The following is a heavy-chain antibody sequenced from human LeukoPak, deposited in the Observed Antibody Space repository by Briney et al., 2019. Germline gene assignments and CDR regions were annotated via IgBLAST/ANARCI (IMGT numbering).Heavy chain of an antibody. Sequence: GRSLRLSCAASGFTFSSYGMHWVRQAPGKGLEWVAVIWYDGSNKYYADSVKGRFTISRDNSKNTLYLQMNSLRAEDTAVYYCARDLKKGYYFDYWGQGTLVTVSS. CDR2: IWYDGSNK. CDR3: ARDLKKGYYFDY. V-gene: IGHV3-33*08. CDR1: GFTFSSYG. J-gene: IGHJ4*02.